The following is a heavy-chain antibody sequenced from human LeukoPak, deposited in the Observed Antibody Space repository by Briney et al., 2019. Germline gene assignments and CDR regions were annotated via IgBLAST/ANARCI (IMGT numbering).Heavy chain of an antibody. CDR3: ATLGGSGSYKDY. D-gene: IGHD1-26*01. J-gene: IGHJ4*02. CDR1: GGTFSSYA. CDR2: IIPIFGTA. Sequence: SVKVSCKASGGTFSSYAISWVRQAPGQGLEWMGGIIPIFGTANYAQKFQGRVTITTDESTSTAYMELSSLRSEDTAVYYCATLGGSGSYKDYWGQGTLVTVSS. V-gene: IGHV1-69*05.